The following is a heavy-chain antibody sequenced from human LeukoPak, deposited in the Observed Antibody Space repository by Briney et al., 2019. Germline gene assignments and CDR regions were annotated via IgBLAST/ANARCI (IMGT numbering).Heavy chain of an antibody. Sequence: GGSLRLSCAASGFTFSSYAMSWVRQAPGKELGWVSAISGSGGSTYYADSVKGRFTISRDNSKNTLYLQMNSLRAEDTAVYYCATHPTDYARNYWGQGTLVTVSS. CDR2: ISGSGGST. CDR1: GFTFSSYA. J-gene: IGHJ4*02. CDR3: ATHPTDYARNY. V-gene: IGHV3-23*01. D-gene: IGHD4-17*01.